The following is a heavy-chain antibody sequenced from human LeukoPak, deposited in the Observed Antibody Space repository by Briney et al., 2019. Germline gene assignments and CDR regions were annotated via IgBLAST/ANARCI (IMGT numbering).Heavy chain of an antibody. V-gene: IGHV4-30-2*01. D-gene: IGHD1-26*01. CDR3: ARVLVGAIDY. CDR1: GGSISSGGYS. Sequence: PSETLSLTCAVSGGSISSGGYSWSWIRQPPGKGLEWIGYIYHSGRTYYNPSLKSRDTISVDSSKNQFSLKLSSVTAADTAVYYCARVLVGAIDYWGQGTLVTVSS. CDR2: IYHSGRT. J-gene: IGHJ4*02.